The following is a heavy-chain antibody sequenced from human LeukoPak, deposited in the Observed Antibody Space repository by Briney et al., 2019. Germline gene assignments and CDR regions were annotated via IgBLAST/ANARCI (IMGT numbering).Heavy chain of an antibody. V-gene: IGHV1-18*01. D-gene: IGHD3-10*01. CDR2: ISAYNGNT. CDR1: GYTFTSYG. Sequence: ASVKVSCKASGYTFTSYGISWVRQAPGQGLEWMGWISAYNGNTNYAQKLQGRVTMTTDTSTSTAYMELRSLRSDDTAVYYCARDRSAALLWFGDNYYYYGMDVWGQGTTVTVSS. J-gene: IGHJ6*02. CDR3: ARDRSAALLWFGDNYYYYGMDV.